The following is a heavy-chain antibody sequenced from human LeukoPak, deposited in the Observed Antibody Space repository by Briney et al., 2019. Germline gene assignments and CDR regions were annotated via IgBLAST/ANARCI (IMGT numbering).Heavy chain of an antibody. CDR3: ARRQAATITTLHYYMDV. V-gene: IGHV4-59*04. CDR2: IYYSGST. J-gene: IGHJ6*03. CDR1: GGSISGYH. D-gene: IGHD2-15*01. Sequence: SETLSLTCNVSGGSISGYHWSWIRQPPGKGLEWLGYIYYSGSTYYNPSLKSRVTISVDTSKNQFSLKLSSVTAADTAVYYCARRQAATITTLHYYMDVWGKGTTVTVSS.